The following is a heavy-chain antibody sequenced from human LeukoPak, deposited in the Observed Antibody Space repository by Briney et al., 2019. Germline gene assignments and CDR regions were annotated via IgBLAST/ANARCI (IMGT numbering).Heavy chain of an antibody. CDR3: AREYSGYDYGMDV. CDR2: ISYDGSNK. Sequence: GGSLRLSCAASGFTFSSYAMHWVRQAPGKGLEWVAVISYDGSNKYYADSAKGRFTISRDNSKNTLYLQMNSLRAEDTAVYYCAREYSGYDYGMDVWGKGTTVTVSS. D-gene: IGHD1-26*01. V-gene: IGHV3-30*04. CDR1: GFTFSSYA. J-gene: IGHJ6*04.